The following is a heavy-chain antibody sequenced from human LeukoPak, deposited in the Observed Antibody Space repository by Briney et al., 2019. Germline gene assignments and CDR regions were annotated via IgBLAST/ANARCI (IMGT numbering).Heavy chain of an antibody. D-gene: IGHD3-10*01. Sequence: SETLSLTCTVSGGSVTTSSYYWGWIRQPPGKGLEWIGSMSHSGSAFYNPSLKSRVSISVDTSKNQLSLRVTSVTAADTALYYCARRSLREAYNRFDPWGQGTLVTVSS. J-gene: IGHJ5*02. CDR1: GGSVTTSSYY. CDR2: MSHSGSA. V-gene: IGHV4-39*01. CDR3: ARRSLREAYNRFDP.